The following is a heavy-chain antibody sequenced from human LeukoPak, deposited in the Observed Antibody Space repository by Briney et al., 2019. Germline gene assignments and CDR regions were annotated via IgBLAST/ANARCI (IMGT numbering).Heavy chain of an antibody. J-gene: IGHJ4*02. V-gene: IGHV3-23*01. CDR2: ISGSGGNT. Sequence: SGGSLRLSCAASGFIFSNYAMNWVRQVAGQGLEWVSSISGSGGNTYYADSVKGRFTVSRDNSNDIVYLQMNSLRAEDTAVYYCARGRYSGGYLSEFWGQGTLVTVSS. CDR1: GFIFSNYA. CDR3: ARGRYSGGYLSEF. D-gene: IGHD1-26*01.